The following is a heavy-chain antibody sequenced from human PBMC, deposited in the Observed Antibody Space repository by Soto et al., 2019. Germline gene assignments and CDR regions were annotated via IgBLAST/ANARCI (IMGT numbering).Heavy chain of an antibody. Sequence: GGSLRLSCAASGFTFSSYAMSRVRQAPGKGLEWVSAINSDGSSTSYADSVKGRFTISRDNAKNTLYLQMNSLRAEDTAVYYCASLCGGDDAFDIWVQGTMVTVSS. CDR3: ASLCGGDDAFDI. CDR1: GFTFSSYA. J-gene: IGHJ3*02. D-gene: IGHD2-21*02. CDR2: INSDGSST. V-gene: IGHV3-74*01.